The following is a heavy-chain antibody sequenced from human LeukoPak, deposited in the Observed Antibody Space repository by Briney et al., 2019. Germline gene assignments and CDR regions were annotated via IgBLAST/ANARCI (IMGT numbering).Heavy chain of an antibody. Sequence: ASVKVSCKASGYTFTGYYMHWVRQAPGQGLEGMGWINPNSGGTNYAQKFQGRVTMTRDTSISTAYMELRRLRSDDTAVYYCARGGGPYDFWSGYYPMGHYYYYYGMDVWGQGTTVTVSS. D-gene: IGHD3-3*01. J-gene: IGHJ6*02. V-gene: IGHV1-2*02. CDR2: INPNSGGT. CDR3: ARGGGPYDFWSGYYPMGHYYYYYGMDV. CDR1: GYTFTGYY.